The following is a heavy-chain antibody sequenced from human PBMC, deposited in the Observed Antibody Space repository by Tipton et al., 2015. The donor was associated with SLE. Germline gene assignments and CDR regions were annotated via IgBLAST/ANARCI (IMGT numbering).Heavy chain of an antibody. CDR2: INHRGST. J-gene: IGHJ6*02. Sequence: TLSLTCAVYGGSISSSSSYYWAWIRQPPGKGVEWIGEINHRGSTNYNPSLKSRVTLSVDTSKNQFSLKMSSVTAADTAVYYCASLSGSYGEYYYDNGMDVWGHGTTVTVSS. D-gene: IGHD1-26*01. CDR3: ASLSGSYGEYYYDNGMDV. CDR1: GGSISSSSSYY. V-gene: IGHV4-34*01.